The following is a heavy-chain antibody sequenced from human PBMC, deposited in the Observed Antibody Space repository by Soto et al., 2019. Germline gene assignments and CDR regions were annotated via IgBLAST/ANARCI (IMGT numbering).Heavy chain of an antibody. CDR1: GGTFSSYA. Sequence: QVQLVQSGAEVKKPGSSVKVSCKASGGTFSSYAISWVRQAPGQGLEWMGGIIPIFGTANYAQKFQGRVTITADESTSTAYMELSSLRSEDTAVYYCASLYYYDSSGPQGGRTRRYYFDYWGQGTLVTDSS. CDR3: ASLYYYDSSGPQGGRTRRYYFDY. CDR2: IIPIFGTA. V-gene: IGHV1-69*01. J-gene: IGHJ4*02. D-gene: IGHD3-22*01.